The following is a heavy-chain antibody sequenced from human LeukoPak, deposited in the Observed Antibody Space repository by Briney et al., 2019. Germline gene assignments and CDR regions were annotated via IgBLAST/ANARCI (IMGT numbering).Heavy chain of an antibody. J-gene: IGHJ4*02. CDR1: GYTFTSYY. V-gene: IGHV1-46*01. CDR3: ARGGITMVRGAITPVDY. D-gene: IGHD3-10*01. Sequence: ASVKVSCKASGYTFTSYYMHWVRQAPGQGLEWMGIINPSGGSTSYAQKFQGRVTMTRDTSTSTVYMELSSLRSEDTAVYYCARGGITMVRGAITPVDYWGQGTLVTVSS. CDR2: INPSGGST.